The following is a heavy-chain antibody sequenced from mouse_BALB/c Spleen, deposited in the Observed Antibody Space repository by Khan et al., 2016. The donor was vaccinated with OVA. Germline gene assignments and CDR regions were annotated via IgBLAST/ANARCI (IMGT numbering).Heavy chain of an antibody. V-gene: IGHV1-87*01. CDR3: ATHVHYAMDY. CDR2: IFPGNDDT. CDR1: GYTFTNYW. J-gene: IGHJ4*01. Sequence: VQLQQSGAELARPGASVNLSCKASGYTFTNYWIHWVRQRPGQGLEWIGSIFPGNDDTNYTQKFKGKATLTADKSSSTACMQIRTLASEYSAVYYCATHVHYAMDYWGQGTSVTVSS.